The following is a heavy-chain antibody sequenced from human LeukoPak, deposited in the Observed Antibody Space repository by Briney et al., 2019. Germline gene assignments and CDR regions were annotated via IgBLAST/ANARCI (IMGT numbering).Heavy chain of an antibody. Sequence: SETLSLTCTVSGGSISSSSYYWGWIRQPPGKGLEWIGSIYYSGSTYYNPSLKSRVTISVDTSKNQFSLKLSSVTAADTAVYYCARHSGVLLWVGGQFDPWGQGTLVTVSS. J-gene: IGHJ5*02. CDR2: IYYSGST. D-gene: IGHD3-10*01. CDR1: GGSISSSSYY. CDR3: ARHSGVLLWVGGQFDP. V-gene: IGHV4-39*01.